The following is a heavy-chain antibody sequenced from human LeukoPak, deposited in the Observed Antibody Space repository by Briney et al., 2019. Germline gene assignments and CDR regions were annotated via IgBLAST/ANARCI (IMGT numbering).Heavy chain of an antibody. D-gene: IGHD3-3*01. CDR3: ARDLSGYPWYYYMDV. CDR1: GGSISSYY. CDR2: IYYSGST. J-gene: IGHJ6*03. Sequence: SETLSLTCTVSGGSISSYYWSWIRQPPGKGLEWIGYIYYSGSTNYNPSLKSRVTISVDTSKNQFSLKLSSVTAADTAVYYCARDLSGYPWYYYMDVWGKGTTVTVSS. V-gene: IGHV4-59*12.